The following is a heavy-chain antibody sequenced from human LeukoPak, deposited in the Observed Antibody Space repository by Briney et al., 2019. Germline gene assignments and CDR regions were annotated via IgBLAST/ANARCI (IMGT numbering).Heavy chain of an antibody. Sequence: SQTLSLTCAISGDSLSSNSAAWNWLRQSPSRGLEWLGRTYYRSKWYNDYAVSVKSRITINPDTSQNQFSLQLNSVTPEDTAVYYCARSYDFWIGYYLDYWGQGTLVTVSS. J-gene: IGHJ4*02. CDR3: ARSYDFWIGYYLDY. CDR2: TYYRSKWYN. D-gene: IGHD3-3*01. V-gene: IGHV6-1*01. CDR1: GDSLSSNSAA.